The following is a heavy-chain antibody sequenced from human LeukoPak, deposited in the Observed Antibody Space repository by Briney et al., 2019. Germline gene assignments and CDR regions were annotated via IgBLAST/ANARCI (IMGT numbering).Heavy chain of an antibody. CDR1: GFTFTNHW. Sequence: PSGGSLRLSCVTSGFTFTNHWMSWVRQAPGKGLEWVSAISGSGGSTYYADSVKGRFTISRDNSKNTLYLQMNSLRAEDTAVYYCAKYYDYVWGSYRYYYYYMDVWGKGTTVTVSS. J-gene: IGHJ6*03. CDR3: AKYYDYVWGSYRYYYYYMDV. CDR2: ISGSGGST. D-gene: IGHD3-16*02. V-gene: IGHV3-23*01.